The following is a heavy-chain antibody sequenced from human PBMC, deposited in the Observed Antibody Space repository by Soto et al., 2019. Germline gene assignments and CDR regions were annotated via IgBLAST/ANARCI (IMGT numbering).Heavy chain of an antibody. J-gene: IGHJ6*02. CDR3: ARHMRSGWYGMDV. CDR2: IYYSGST. CDR1: GGSISSSSYY. V-gene: IGHV4-39*01. Sequence: QLQLQESGPGRVKPSETLSLTCTVSGGSISSSSYYWGWIRQPPGKGLEWIGSIYYSGSTYYNPSLKSRVTISVDTSKNQFSLKLSSVTAADTAVYYCARHMRSGWYGMDVWGQGTTVTVSS. D-gene: IGHD6-19*01.